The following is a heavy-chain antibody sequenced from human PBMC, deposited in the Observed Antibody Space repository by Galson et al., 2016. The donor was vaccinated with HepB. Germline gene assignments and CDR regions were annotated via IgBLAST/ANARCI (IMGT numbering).Heavy chain of an antibody. D-gene: IGHD3-3*01. CDR1: GASLSSGGFY. J-gene: IGHJ6*03. CDR3: TREGATIFGGKYYYMDV. Sequence: TLSLTCNVSGASLSSGGFYWNWIRQHPGKGLQWIGYFYSSGSTHYNASLRSRVTFAVDTSKNHFSLRLSSVTAADTATYYCTREGATIFGGKYYYMDVWGKATTVTVSS. V-gene: IGHV4-31*03. CDR2: FYSSGST.